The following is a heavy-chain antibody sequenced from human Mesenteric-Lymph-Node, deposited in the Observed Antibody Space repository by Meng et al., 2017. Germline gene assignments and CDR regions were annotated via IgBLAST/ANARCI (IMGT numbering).Heavy chain of an antibody. J-gene: IGHJ4*02. V-gene: IGHV3-69-1*01. Sequence: GESLKISCAASGFTFSSYAMSWVRQAPGKGLEWVSSISSVSTIYYADSVKGRFTISRDNAKNSLYLQMNSLRAEDTAVYYCARRKYNLYGNYFDSWGQGALVTVSS. D-gene: IGHD1-1*01. CDR3: ARRKYNLYGNYFDS. CDR2: ISSVSTI. CDR1: GFTFSSYA.